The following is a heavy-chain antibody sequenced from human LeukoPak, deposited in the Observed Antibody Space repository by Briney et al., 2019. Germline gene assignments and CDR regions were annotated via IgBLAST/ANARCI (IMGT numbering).Heavy chain of an antibody. CDR2: ISSSSSYI. CDR1: GFTFSSYA. V-gene: IGHV3-21*01. D-gene: IGHD1-26*01. J-gene: IGHJ3*02. CDR3: ARDPGIVGAPGAFDI. Sequence: GGSLRLSCAASGFTFSSYAMSWVRQAPGKGLEWVSSISSSSSYIYYADSVKGRFTISRDNAKNSLYLQMNSLRAEDTAVYYCARDPGIVGAPGAFDIWGQGTMVTVSS.